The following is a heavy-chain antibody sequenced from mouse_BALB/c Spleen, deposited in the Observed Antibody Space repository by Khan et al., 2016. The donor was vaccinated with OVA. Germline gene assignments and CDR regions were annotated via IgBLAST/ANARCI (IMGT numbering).Heavy chain of an antibody. CDR1: GYSFTMHF. J-gene: IGHJ1*01. CDR3: ARGTTASYWYFDV. D-gene: IGHD1-2*01. Sequence: HLHHSFSYLFRPGASVKLSFKSSGYSFTMHFINWVKQRPGQGLEWIGLIHPSDSETRLNQKFKDKATLTVDKSSSTAYMQLSSPTSEDSAVYYCARGTTASYWYFDVWGAGTTVTVSS. V-gene: IGHV1-69*02. CDR2: IHPSDSET.